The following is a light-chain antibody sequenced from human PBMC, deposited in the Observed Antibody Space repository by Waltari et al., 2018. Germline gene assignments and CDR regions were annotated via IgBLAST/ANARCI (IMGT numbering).Light chain of an antibody. V-gene: IGKV1D-12*01. CDR2: GVS. J-gene: IGKJ4*01. CDR1: QGLTRW. Sequence: DIQMTQSPSPVSASVGDRVTITCRASQGLTRWLAWYQQKPGTAPKLLIYGVSTLQSGVPSRFSGSGSGSHFTLTIDSLLPEDYATYYCQQANGFPLTFGGGTKVEIK. CDR3: QQANGFPLT.